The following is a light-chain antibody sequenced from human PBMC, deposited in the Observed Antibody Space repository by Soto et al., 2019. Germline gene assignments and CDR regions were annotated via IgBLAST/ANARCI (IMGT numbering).Light chain of an antibody. V-gene: IGKV3-20*01. CDR3: QQYGSSPSGT. J-gene: IGKJ1*01. Sequence: EIVLAQSPGTLSLSPGERATLSCRASQSVSSSYLAWYQQKPGQAPRLLIYGASNRATGIPDRFTGSGSGTDFTLTISRLEPEDFAVYYCQQYGSSPSGTFGQGTKVDFK. CDR1: QSVSSSY. CDR2: GAS.